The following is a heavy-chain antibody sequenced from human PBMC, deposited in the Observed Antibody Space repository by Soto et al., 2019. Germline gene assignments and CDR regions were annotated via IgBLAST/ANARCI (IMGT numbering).Heavy chain of an antibody. CDR1: GFTFSSYA. CDR3: AREADSGWLPHFDY. CDR2: ISYDGSNK. V-gene: IGHV3-30-3*01. Sequence: QVQLVESGGGVVQPGRSLRLSCAASGFTFSSYAMHWVRQAPGKGLEWVAVISYDGSNKYYADSVKGRFTISRDNSKNTLYLQMNSLRAEDTAVYDCAREADSGWLPHFDYWGQGTLVTVSS. J-gene: IGHJ4*02. D-gene: IGHD6-19*01.